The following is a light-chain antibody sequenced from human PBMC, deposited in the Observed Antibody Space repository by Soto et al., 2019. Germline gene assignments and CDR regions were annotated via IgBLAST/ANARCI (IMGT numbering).Light chain of an antibody. J-gene: IGKJ1*01. Sequence: DIQMTQSPSSLSASVGNRATITCRASQGISNYLAWYQQKPGKVPKLLIYAASTLQSGVTSRFSGSGSGTDFTLTISSLQPEDVATYYCQKYNSASWTFGQGTKVDIK. CDR2: AAS. V-gene: IGKV1-27*01. CDR1: QGISNY. CDR3: QKYNSASWT.